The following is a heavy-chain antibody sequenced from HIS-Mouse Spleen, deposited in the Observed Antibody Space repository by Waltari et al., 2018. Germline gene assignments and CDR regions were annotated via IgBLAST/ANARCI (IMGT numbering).Heavy chain of an antibody. CDR1: GFTFSSYA. D-gene: IGHD3-10*01. CDR2: ISGSGGSK. J-gene: IGHJ4*02. V-gene: IGHV3-23*01. CDR3: AKDYGYYGSGSYYYFDY. Sequence: EVQLLESGGGLVQPGGSLRLSCAASGFTFSSYAMSWVRQAPGKGLEWVSAISGSGGSKYYADSVKGRFTISRDNSKNTLYLQMNSLRAEDTAVYYCAKDYGYYGSGSYYYFDYWGQGTLVTVSS.